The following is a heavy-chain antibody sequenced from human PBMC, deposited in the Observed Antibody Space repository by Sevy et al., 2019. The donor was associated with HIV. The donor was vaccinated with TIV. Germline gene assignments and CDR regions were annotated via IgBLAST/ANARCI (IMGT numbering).Heavy chain of an antibody. CDR3: AKVAGYYYYIDV. V-gene: IGHV3-9*01. Sequence: GGSLRLSCAASGFTFDDYAMHWVRQAPGKGLEWVSGISWNSGSIGYVDSVKGRFTISRDNAKNSLYLQMNSLRAEDTALYYCAKVAGYYYYIDVWGKGTTVTVSS. CDR2: ISWNSGSI. J-gene: IGHJ6*03. D-gene: IGHD6-19*01. CDR1: GFTFDDYA.